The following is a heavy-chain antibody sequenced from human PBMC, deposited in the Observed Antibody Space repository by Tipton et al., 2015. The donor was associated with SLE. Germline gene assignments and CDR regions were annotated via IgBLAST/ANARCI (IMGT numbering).Heavy chain of an antibody. V-gene: IGHV4-59*01. Sequence: TLSLTCTVSGGSIRSYYWSWIRQPPGKGLEWIGYIYYSGSTNYNPSLKSRVTISVDTSKNQFSLKLSSVTAADTAVYYCARVDGSGSYSWFDPWGQGTLVTVSS. CDR2: IYYSGST. J-gene: IGHJ5*02. CDR3: ARVDGSGSYSWFDP. CDR1: GGSIRSYY. D-gene: IGHD3-10*01.